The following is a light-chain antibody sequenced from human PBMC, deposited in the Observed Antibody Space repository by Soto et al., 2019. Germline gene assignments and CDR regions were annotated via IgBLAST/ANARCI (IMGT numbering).Light chain of an antibody. V-gene: IGKV3-20*01. J-gene: IGKJ1*01. Sequence: EIVLTQSPGTLSLSPGERATLSCRASQSVSSSYLVWHQQKPGQAPRLLIYAASRRATGIPDSFSGSGSGTDFTLTISRLEPEDFAVYYCQQYGSPPWTFGQGTKVDIK. CDR3: QQYGSPPWT. CDR2: AAS. CDR1: QSVSSSY.